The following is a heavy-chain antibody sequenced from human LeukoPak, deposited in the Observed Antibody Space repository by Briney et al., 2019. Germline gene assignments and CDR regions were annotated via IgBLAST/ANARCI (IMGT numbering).Heavy chain of an antibody. D-gene: IGHD4-17*01. J-gene: IGHJ3*02. CDR3: ARSGGWAYGDYDGFIAFDI. CDR1: GYTFTNHG. Sequence: ASVKVSFKASGYTFTNHGISWVRQAPGQGLEWMGGISTYNGNTNYAQKLQGRVTMTTDTSTSTASMDLRSLRSDDTAVYYCARSGGWAYGDYDGFIAFDIWGQGTMVTVSS. V-gene: IGHV1-18*01. CDR2: ISTYNGNT.